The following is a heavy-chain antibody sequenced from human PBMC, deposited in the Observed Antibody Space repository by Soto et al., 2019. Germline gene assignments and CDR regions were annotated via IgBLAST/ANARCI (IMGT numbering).Heavy chain of an antibody. Sequence: GESLKISCKGSGYSFTSYWIGWARQMPGKGLEWMGIIYPGDSDTRYSPSFQGQVTISADKSISTAYLQWSSLKASDTAMYYCARPQGYSYAEYYFDYWGQGTLVTVSS. D-gene: IGHD5-18*01. CDR3: ARPQGYSYAEYYFDY. CDR1: GYSFTSYW. V-gene: IGHV5-51*01. J-gene: IGHJ4*02. CDR2: IYPGDSDT.